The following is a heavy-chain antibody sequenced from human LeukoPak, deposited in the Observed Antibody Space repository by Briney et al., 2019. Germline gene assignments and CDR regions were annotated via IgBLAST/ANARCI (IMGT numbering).Heavy chain of an antibody. CDR3: ARGSYYDSSGYHDY. Sequence: ASVKVSCKPSGYTFTGYYMHWVRQAPGQGLEWMGWINPNSGGTNYAQKFQGRVTMTRDTSISTAYMELSRLRSDDTAVYYCARGSYYDSSGYHDYWGQGTLVTVSS. J-gene: IGHJ4*02. V-gene: IGHV1-2*02. CDR1: GYTFTGYY. CDR2: INPNSGGT. D-gene: IGHD3-22*01.